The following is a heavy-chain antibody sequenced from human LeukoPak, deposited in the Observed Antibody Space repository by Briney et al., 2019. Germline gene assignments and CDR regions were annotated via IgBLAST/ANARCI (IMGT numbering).Heavy chain of an antibody. D-gene: IGHD2-21*02. CDR1: GGSFSDYY. CDR3: ARGVVTAIPHYFDY. Sequence: SETLSLTCAVYGGSFSDYYWSWIRQPPGKGLEWIGEINHSGSTNYNPSLKSRVTISVDTSKNQFSLKLSSVTAADTAMYYCARGVVTAIPHYFDYWGQGTLVTVSS. CDR2: INHSGST. J-gene: IGHJ4*02. V-gene: IGHV4-34*01.